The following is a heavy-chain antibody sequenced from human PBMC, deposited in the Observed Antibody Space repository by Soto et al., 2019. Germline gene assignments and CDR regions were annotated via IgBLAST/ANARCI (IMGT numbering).Heavy chain of an antibody. CDR3: ARQKGY. V-gene: IGHV5-51*01. CDR2: IYPGDSQT. J-gene: IGHJ4*02. CDR1: GYSFTNSW. Sequence: PGESLKIFCKASGYSFTNSWIGWVRQMPGKGLEWVGIIYPGDSQTRYSPSFQGQVTISADKSISSAYLQWSSLKASDTAMYYCARQKGYWGQGTLVTVSS.